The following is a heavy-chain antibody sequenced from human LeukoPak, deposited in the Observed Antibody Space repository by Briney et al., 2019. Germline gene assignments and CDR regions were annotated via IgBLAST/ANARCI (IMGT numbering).Heavy chain of an antibody. CDR1: GFIFDNYP. V-gene: IGHV3-43*01. CDR3: VKDKNGYYFDH. Sequence: GGSLRLSCEASGFIFDNYPMHWVRQVPGKGLEWLRLTNWDGSSIYYADSGKGRFIISRDNRKKFLYLQMNSLRVEDTALYHCVKDKNGYYFDHWGQGTLVAVSS. D-gene: IGHD6-25*01. J-gene: IGHJ4*02. CDR2: TNWDGSSI.